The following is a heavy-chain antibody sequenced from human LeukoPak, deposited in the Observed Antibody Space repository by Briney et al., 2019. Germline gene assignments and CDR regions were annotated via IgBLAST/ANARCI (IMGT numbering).Heavy chain of an antibody. V-gene: IGHV1-2*02. J-gene: IGHJ4*02. Sequence: ASVKVSCKASGYTFTSYDINWVRQATGQGLEWMGWMNPNSGGTNYAQKFQGRVTMTRDTSVSTAYMELSRLRSDDTAVYYCARMYRPVFGVVIEYYFDYWGQGTLVTVSS. CDR2: MNPNSGGT. D-gene: IGHD3-3*01. CDR1: GYTFTSYD. CDR3: ARMYRPVFGVVIEYYFDY.